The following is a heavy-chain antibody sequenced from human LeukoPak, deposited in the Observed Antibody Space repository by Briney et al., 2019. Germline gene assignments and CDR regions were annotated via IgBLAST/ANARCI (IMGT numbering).Heavy chain of an antibody. D-gene: IGHD6-13*01. J-gene: IGHJ4*02. V-gene: IGHV4-59*01. CDR1: GGSISSYY. CDR2: IYYSGST. Sequence: PSETLSLTCTVSGGSISSYYWSWIRQPPGKGLEWIGYIYYSGSTNYNPSPKSRVTISVDTSKNQFSLKLSSVTAADTAVYYCARGKVGQQLVAYPDYWGQGTLVTVSS. CDR3: ARGKVGQQLVAYPDY.